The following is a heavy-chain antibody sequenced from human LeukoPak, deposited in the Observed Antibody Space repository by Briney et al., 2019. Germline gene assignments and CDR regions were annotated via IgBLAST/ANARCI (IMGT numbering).Heavy chain of an antibody. V-gene: IGHV3-7*01. D-gene: IGHD5-24*01. CDR2: IKQDGSEK. CDR1: GFTFSSYW. Sequence: PGGSLRLSCAASGFTFSSYWMSWVRQAPGKGLEWVANIKQDGSEKYYVDSVKGRFTISRDNAKNSLYLQMNSLRAEDTAVYYCARVISEMATITPNFDYWGQGTLVTVSP. CDR3: ARVISEMATITPNFDY. J-gene: IGHJ4*02.